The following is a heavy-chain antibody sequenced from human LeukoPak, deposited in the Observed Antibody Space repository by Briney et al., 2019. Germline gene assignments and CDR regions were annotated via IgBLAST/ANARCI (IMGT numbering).Heavy chain of an antibody. V-gene: IGHV1-69*04. J-gene: IGHJ4*02. Sequence: VASVKVSCKASGGTFSSYAISWVRRAPGQGLEWMGRIIPILGIANYAQKFQGRVTITADKSTSTAYMELSSLRSEDTAVYYCAKGATMAPVDYWGQGTLVTVSS. CDR2: IIPILGIA. CDR3: AKGATMAPVDY. CDR1: GGTFSSYA. D-gene: IGHD1-26*01.